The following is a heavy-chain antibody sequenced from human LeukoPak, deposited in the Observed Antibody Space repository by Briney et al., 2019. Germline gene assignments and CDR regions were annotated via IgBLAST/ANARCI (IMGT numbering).Heavy chain of an antibody. CDR3: ARYCSSTNCYKGGFDP. D-gene: IGHD2-2*02. J-gene: IGHJ5*02. CDR2: IYYSGST. V-gene: IGHV4-31*03. CDR1: GGSVSSGGYY. Sequence: SETLSLTCTVSGGSVSSGGYYWSWIRQHPGKGLEWIGYIYYSGSTYSNPSLKSRVTISVDTSKNQFSLNLSSVTAADTAVYYCARYCSSTNCYKGGFDPWGQGTLVTVSS.